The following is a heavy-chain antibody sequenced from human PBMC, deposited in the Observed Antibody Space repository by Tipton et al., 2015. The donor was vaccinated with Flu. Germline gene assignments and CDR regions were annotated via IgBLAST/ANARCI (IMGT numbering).Heavy chain of an antibody. CDR1: GGSFSGYY. J-gene: IGHJ5*02. CDR2: INHSGST. Sequence: TLSLTCAVYGGSFSGYYWTWIRQPPGKGLEWIGEINHSGSTNYNPSLKSRVTISLDKSNNQFSLRRVSVTATDTAVYYCARRDYSNYVSDPKNWFDPWGQGTLVTVSS. V-gene: IGHV4-34*01. CDR3: ARRDYSNYVSDPKNWFDP. D-gene: IGHD4-11*01.